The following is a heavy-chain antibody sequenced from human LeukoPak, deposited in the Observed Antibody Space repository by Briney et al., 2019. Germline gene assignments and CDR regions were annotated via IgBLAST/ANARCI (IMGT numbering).Heavy chain of an antibody. Sequence: ASVKVSCKASGYTFTGYYMHWVRQAPGQGLEWMGWINPNSGGTNYAQKFQGWVTMTRDTSISTAYMELSRLRSDDTAVYYCARTSFSGSYYVDYFDYWGQGTLVTVSS. CDR1: GYTFTGYY. CDR3: ARTSFSGSYYVDYFDY. J-gene: IGHJ4*02. D-gene: IGHD1-26*01. V-gene: IGHV1-2*04. CDR2: INPNSGGT.